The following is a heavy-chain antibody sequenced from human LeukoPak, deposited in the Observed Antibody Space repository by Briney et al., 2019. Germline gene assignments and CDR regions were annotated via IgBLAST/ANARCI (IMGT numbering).Heavy chain of an antibody. CDR1: GYTFTSYD. CDR3: ARGPWASAPDY. J-gene: IGHJ4*02. Sequence: ASVKVSCKASGYTFTSYDINWVRQATGQGPEWMGWMNPNSGNTGYAQKFQGRVTITRNTSISTAYMELSSLRSEDTAVYYCARGPWASAPDYWGQGTLVAVSS. V-gene: IGHV1-8*03. D-gene: IGHD1-26*01. CDR2: MNPNSGNT.